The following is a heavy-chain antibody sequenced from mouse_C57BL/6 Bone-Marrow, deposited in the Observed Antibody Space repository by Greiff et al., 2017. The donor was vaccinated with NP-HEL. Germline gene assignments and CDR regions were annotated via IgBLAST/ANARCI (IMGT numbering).Heavy chain of an antibody. J-gene: IGHJ4*01. CDR3: ARASYNYGSYYAMAY. Sequence: VQLQQPGAELVKPGASVKLSCKASGYTFTSYWMHWVKQRPGQGLEWIGMIHPNSGSTNYNEKFKSKATLTVDKSSSTAYMQLSSLTSEDSAVYYCARASYNYGSYYAMAYWGQGTSVTVSS. D-gene: IGHD1-1*01. V-gene: IGHV1-64*01. CDR2: IHPNSGST. CDR1: GYTFTSYW.